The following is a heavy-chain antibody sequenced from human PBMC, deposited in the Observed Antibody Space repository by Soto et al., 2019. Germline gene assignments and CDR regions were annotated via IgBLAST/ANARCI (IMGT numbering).Heavy chain of an antibody. J-gene: IGHJ5*02. V-gene: IGHV4-59*01. Sequence: SETLSLTCTVSGGSISTYYWSWFRQPPGKGLEWIGNIYYTGNTKYNPSLESRVTISVDTSKNQFYLKLTSVTAADKALYYCARPVWPRTSTAWFDPWGQGTLVTVSS. CDR3: ARPVWPRTSTAWFDP. CDR1: GGSISTYY. CDR2: IYYTGNT. D-gene: IGHD3-16*01.